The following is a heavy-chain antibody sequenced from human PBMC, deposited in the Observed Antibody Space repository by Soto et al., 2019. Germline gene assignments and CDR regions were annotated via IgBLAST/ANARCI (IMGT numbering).Heavy chain of an antibody. CDR2: ISPNNGNT. CDR3: ARDRTPMIPVCAVDI. V-gene: IGHV1-18*01. D-gene: IGHD3-22*01. J-gene: IGHJ3*02. Sequence: QVQLVQSGPEVKKPGASVKVSCTASGFIFTSYGITWVRQAPGQGLEWMGWISPNNGNTFYAQNFQGRLTMTTDTSTRTAYMELRSLGSDDTAVYYCARDRTPMIPVCAVDIWGQGTMVTVSS. CDR1: GFIFTSYG.